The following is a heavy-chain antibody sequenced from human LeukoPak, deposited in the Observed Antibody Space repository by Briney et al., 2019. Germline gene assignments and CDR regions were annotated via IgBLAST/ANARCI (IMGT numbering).Heavy chain of an antibody. CDR2: ISSSSSYI. J-gene: IGHJ4*02. V-gene: IGHV3-21*01. CDR1: GFTFSSYS. Sequence: PGGSLRLSCAASGFTFSSYSMNWVRQAPGKGLEWVSFISSSSSYIYYADSVKGRFTISRDNAKNSLYLQMNSLRAEDTAVYYCARGDMYYYDSSGGDYWGQGTLVTVSS. D-gene: IGHD3-22*01. CDR3: ARGDMYYYDSSGGDY.